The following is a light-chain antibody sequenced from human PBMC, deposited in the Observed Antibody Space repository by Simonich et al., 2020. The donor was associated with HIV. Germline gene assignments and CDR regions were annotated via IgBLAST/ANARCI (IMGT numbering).Light chain of an antibody. V-gene: IGKV3-15*01. CDR1: QSVSSN. CDR2: GAS. Sequence: EIVMTQSPATLSVSPGERATLSCRASQSVSSNLAWYQQKPGQAPRLLIEGASTRATGIPARFSGSGSGTEFTLTISSLQAEDVAVYYCQQFYSAPLTFGGGTKVEIK. CDR3: QQFYSAPLT. J-gene: IGKJ4*01.